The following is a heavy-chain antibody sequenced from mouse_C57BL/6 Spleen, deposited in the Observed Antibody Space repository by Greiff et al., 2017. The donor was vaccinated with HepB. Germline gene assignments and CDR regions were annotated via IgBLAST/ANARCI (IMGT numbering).Heavy chain of an antibody. V-gene: IGHV3-6*01. J-gene: IGHJ4*01. CDR1: GYSITSGYY. CDR3: ARGDDGYYAMDY. Sequence: DVKLQESGPGLVKPSQSLSLTCSVTGYSITSGYYWNWIRQFPGNKLEWMGYISYDGSNNYNPSLKNRISITRDTSKNQFFLKLNSVTTEDTATYYCARGDDGYYAMDYWGQGTSVTVSS. D-gene: IGHD2-3*01. CDR2: ISYDGSN.